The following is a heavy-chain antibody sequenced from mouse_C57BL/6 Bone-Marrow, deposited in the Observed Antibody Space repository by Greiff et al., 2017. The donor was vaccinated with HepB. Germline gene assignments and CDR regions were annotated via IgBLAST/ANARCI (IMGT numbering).Heavy chain of an antibody. D-gene: IGHD1-2*01. CDR1: GYSFTGYY. V-gene: IGHV1-42*01. J-gene: IGHJ2*01. CDR3: ARTRLDY. CDR2: INPSTGGT. Sequence: EVQLVESGPELVKPGASVKISCKASGYSFTGYYMNWVKQSPEKSLEWIGEINPSTGGTTYNQKFKAKATLTVDKSSSTAYMQLKSLTSEDSAVYYCARTRLDYWGQGTTLTVSS.